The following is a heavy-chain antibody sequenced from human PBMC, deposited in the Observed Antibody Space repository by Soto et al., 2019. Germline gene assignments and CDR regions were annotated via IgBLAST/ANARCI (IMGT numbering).Heavy chain of an antibody. CDR3: AREEKLGYCSSTSCWEDAFDI. CDR1: GFTFSDFY. V-gene: IGHV3-11*06. CDR2: ISGTGSYI. J-gene: IGHJ3*02. Sequence: GGSLRLSCAASGFTFSDFYISWVRQAPGKGLEWVSYISGTGSYIMYADSVKGRFTISRDNSKNTLYLQMNSLRAEDTAVYYCAREEKLGYCSSTSCWEDAFDIWGQGTMVTVSS. D-gene: IGHD2-2*01.